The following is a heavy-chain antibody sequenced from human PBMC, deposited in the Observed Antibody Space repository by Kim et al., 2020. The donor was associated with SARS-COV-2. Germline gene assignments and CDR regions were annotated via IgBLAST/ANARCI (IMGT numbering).Heavy chain of an antibody. D-gene: IGHD1-1*01. V-gene: IGHV3-74*01. CDR2: IYSDGSRA. J-gene: IGHJ4*02. Sequence: GGSLRLSCEASGFTLGPSWMHWVRQAPGKGLEWVSRIYSDGSRASYANSVQGRFTVSRDDAKSTVYLQMDSLRAEDTAVYFCTSVINMDDRSGFAYWGQG. CDR1: GFTLGPSW. CDR3: TSVINMDDRSGFAY.